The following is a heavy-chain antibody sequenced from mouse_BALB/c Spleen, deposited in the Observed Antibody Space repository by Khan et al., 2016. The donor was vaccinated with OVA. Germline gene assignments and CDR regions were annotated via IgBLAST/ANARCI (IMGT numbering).Heavy chain of an antibody. Sequence: QVQLQQSGAELAKPGASVKMSCKASGYTFTTYWMHWVKQRPGQGLEWIGYNNPTSGYTDYNDKFKDRATLSADKASRTAYMQLNSLTSKDSAVYYCTRDTIDYWGQGTTLTVSS. J-gene: IGHJ2*01. V-gene: IGHV1-7*01. CDR2: NNPTSGYT. CDR3: TRDTIDY. CDR1: GYTFTTYW.